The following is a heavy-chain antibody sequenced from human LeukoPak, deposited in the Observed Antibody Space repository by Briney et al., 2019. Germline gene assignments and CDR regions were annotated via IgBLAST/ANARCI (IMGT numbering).Heavy chain of an antibody. V-gene: IGHV3-64*01. Sequence: GSLRLSCAASGFTFSSYAMHWVRQAPGKGLEYVSAISSNGGSTYYANSVKGRFTISRDNSKNTLYLQMGSLRAEDMAVYYCARVTVTTSLDYYYYYMDVWGKGTTVTVSS. CDR2: ISSNGGST. J-gene: IGHJ6*03. CDR3: ARVTVTTSLDYYYYYMDV. CDR1: GFTFSSYA. D-gene: IGHD4-17*01.